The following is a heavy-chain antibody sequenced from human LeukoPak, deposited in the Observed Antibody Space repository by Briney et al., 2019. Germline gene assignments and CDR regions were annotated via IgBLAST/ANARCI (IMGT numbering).Heavy chain of an antibody. CDR2: IKEDGSEK. J-gene: IGHJ3*02. CDR1: GFIFTDYW. V-gene: IGHV3-7*01. Sequence: GGSLRLSCAASGFIFTDYWMYWVRQAPGRGLAWVANIKEDGSEKNYVDSVKGRFTISRDNAKNSLYLQMNSLRAEDTAVYYCASPSHIIEYSSSLGYDAFDIWGQGTMVTVSS. CDR3: ASPSHIIEYSSSLGYDAFDI. D-gene: IGHD6-6*01.